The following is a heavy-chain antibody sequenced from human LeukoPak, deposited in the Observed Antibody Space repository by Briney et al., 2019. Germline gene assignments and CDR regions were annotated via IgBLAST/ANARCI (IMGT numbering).Heavy chain of an antibody. CDR1: GYTFAGYY. CDR3: AREFYRYSSTFDC. J-gene: IGHJ4*02. Sequence: ASVKVSCKASGYTFAGYYIHWVRQAPAPGLEWMGWINPNSGGKNSAQKFQGRVTMTRDTSISTAYMELSRLTSDDTAVFYCAREFYRYSSTFDCWGQGTLDTVSS. V-gene: IGHV1-2*02. D-gene: IGHD6-19*01. CDR2: INPNSGGK.